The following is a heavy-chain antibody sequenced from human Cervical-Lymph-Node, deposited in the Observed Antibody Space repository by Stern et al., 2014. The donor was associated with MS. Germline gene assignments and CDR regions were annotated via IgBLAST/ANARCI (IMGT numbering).Heavy chain of an antibody. D-gene: IGHD1-1*01. CDR1: GFSFTTHY. V-gene: IGHV1-46*03. J-gene: IGHJ5*02. CDR2: INPNSGTT. CDR3: TRVQRERRALDHFDP. Sequence: QVKLGQSGAEVKKPGASVNVSCEASGFSFTTHYMHWIRQAPGEGLEWVGMINPNSGTTSYARQFQGRVIITRDTSTSTIYMELTGLRSEDTALYFCTRVQRERRALDHFDPWGQGTLVTVSS.